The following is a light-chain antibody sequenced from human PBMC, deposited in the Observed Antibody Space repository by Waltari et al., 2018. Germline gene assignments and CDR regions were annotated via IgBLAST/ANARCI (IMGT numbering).Light chain of an antibody. J-gene: IGKJ1*01. CDR3: MQSLRALWT. CDR2: LGS. Sequence: DIVVTQSPLSLPVTPGEPASTSSRSSQSLLHSNGYNYLDWYLQKPGQSPQLLIYLGSNRASGVPDRFSGSGSGTDFTLKISRVEAEDVGVYYCMQSLRALWTFGQGTKVEIK. CDR1: QSLLHSNGYNY. V-gene: IGKV2-28*01.